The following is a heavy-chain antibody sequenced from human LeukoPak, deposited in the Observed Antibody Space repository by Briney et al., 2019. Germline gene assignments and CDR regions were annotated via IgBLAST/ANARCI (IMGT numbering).Heavy chain of an antibody. CDR2: ISAVGSTT. CDR3: AKGGEVSSWYKRLKLYFDY. Sequence: PGGSLRLSCAASGFSFSDYYMTWIRQAPGKGLEWVAHISAVGSTTFYTDSVKGRFTISRDNSKNTLFLQMNSLRAEDTAVYYCAKGGEVSSWYKRLKLYFDYWGQGTLVTVSS. D-gene: IGHD6-13*01. J-gene: IGHJ4*02. CDR1: GFSFSDYY. V-gene: IGHV3-11*04.